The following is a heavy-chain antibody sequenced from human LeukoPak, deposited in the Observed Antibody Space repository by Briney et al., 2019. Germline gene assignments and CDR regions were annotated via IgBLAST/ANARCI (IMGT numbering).Heavy chain of an antibody. CDR3: ARGVRFSDFYYYMDV. CDR2: MNPNSGKT. CDR1: GYTFTNSD. V-gene: IGHV1-8*03. D-gene: IGHD3-3*01. J-gene: IGHJ6*03. Sequence: ASVKVSCKASGYTFTNSDINWVRQAPGQGLEWMGWMNPNSGKTGYARKFQGRVTFTRNSSISAAYMDLSSLRSEDTAVYYCARGVRFSDFYYYMDVWGQGTTVTVSS.